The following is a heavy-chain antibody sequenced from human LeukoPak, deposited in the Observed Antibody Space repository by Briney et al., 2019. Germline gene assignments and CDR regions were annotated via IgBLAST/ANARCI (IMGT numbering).Heavy chain of an antibody. CDR1: GYSFTSYW. Sequence: GESQKISCKGSGYSFTSYWIGWVRQMPGKGLEWMGIIYPGDSDTRYSPSFQGQVTISADKSISTAYLQWSSLKASDTAMYYCARHVEYYYGSGSPWYYGMDVWGKGTTVTVSS. V-gene: IGHV5-51*01. CDR2: IYPGDSDT. CDR3: ARHVEYYYGSGSPWYYGMDV. D-gene: IGHD3-10*01. J-gene: IGHJ6*04.